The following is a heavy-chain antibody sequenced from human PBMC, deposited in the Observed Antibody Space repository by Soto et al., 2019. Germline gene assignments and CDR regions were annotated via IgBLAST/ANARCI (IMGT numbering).Heavy chain of an antibody. V-gene: IGHV3-33*08. J-gene: IGHJ4*02. D-gene: IGHD4-17*01. CDR1: GFTFRVYA. CDR2: IWYDGSNK. CDR3: ARDQGNYGAFDY. Sequence: LRLSCAASGFTFRVYAMSWVRQAPGKGLEWVAVIWYDGSNKYYAGSVKGRFTISRDNSKNTLYLQMNSLRAEDTAVYYCARDQGNYGAFDYWGQGTLVTVSS.